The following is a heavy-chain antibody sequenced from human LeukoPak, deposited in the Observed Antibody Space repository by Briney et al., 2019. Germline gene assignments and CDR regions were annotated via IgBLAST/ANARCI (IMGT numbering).Heavy chain of an antibody. J-gene: IGHJ4*02. CDR1: GGSIGRYY. D-gene: IGHD1-26*01. CDR2: ISYSGST. Sequence: SETLSLTCTVSGGSIGRYYWSWIRQPPGKGLEWIAYISYSGSTNYNPSLKSRVTVSLDSSKNQFSLKLNSVTAADTAVYYCARVSKLRYFDYWGQGTLVTVSS. V-gene: IGHV4-59*01. CDR3: ARVSKLRYFDY.